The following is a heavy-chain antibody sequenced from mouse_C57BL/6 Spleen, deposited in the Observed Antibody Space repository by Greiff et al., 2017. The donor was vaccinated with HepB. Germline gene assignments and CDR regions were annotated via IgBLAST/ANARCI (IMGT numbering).Heavy chain of an antibody. Sequence: QVQLKQPGAELVMPGASVKLSCKASGYTFTSYWMHWVKQRPGQGLEWIGEIDPSDSYTNYNQKFKGKSTLTVDKSSSTAYMQLSSLTSEDSAVYYCARATGSYLAWFAYWGQGTLVTVSA. CDR1: GYTFTSYW. CDR3: ARATGSYLAWFAY. D-gene: IGHD1-1*02. V-gene: IGHV1-69*01. J-gene: IGHJ3*01. CDR2: IDPSDSYT.